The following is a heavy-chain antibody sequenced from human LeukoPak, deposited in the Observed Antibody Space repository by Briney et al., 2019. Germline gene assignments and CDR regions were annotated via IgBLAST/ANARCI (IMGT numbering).Heavy chain of an antibody. CDR1: GYSFTTYW. CDR2: IYPRDSDI. V-gene: IGHV5-51*01. CDR3: AGMIGLGEVSPYFDY. D-gene: IGHD3-16*02. J-gene: IGHJ4*02. Sequence: NLGESLKISCKGSGYSFTTYWIAWVRQMPGKGLEWMGIIYPRDSDIRYSPPFQGQVTISADKSISTAYLQWNSLKASDTAMYYCAGMIGLGEVSPYFDYWGQGSLVTVSS.